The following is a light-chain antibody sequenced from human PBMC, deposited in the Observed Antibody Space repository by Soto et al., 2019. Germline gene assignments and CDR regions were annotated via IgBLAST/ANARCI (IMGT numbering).Light chain of an antibody. CDR1: QSISSW. CDR3: LQDYNYPRT. V-gene: IGKV1-5*01. CDR2: DAS. Sequence: DIHITQSPSTLSASVGDRVTITCRASQSISSWLAWYQQKPGKAPKLLIYDASSLQSGVPSRFSGSGSGTDFTLTISSLQPEDFATYYCLQDYNYPRTFGQGTKVDIK. J-gene: IGKJ1*01.